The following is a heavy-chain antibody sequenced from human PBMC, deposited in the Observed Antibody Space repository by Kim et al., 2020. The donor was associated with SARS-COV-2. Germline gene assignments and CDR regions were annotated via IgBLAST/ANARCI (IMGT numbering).Heavy chain of an antibody. Sequence: SETLSLTCTVSGGSISGYYWSWIRQSAGKGLEWIGRIYSSGSANHNPSLKSRVTMSVDTSKNQFSLKLNSVTAADQAVYYCARGNGYCSNTYCSYYYGM. V-gene: IGHV4-4*07. D-gene: IGHD2-2*01. J-gene: IGHJ6*01. CDR3: ARGNGYCSNTYCSYYYGM. CDR1: GGSISGYY. CDR2: IYSSGSA.